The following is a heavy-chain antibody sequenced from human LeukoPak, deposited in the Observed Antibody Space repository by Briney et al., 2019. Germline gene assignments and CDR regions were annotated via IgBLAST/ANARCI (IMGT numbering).Heavy chain of an antibody. J-gene: IGHJ5*02. CDR1: GYRFTSYW. Sequence: GESLKISCKGAGYRFTSYWIGWVRQMPGKGPEWMGIIYPGDSDTRYSPSFEGQVTISADKSISTAFLRWTSLKASDTAMYYCARVIGTSWGKSGFDPWGQGTLGTVSS. D-gene: IGHD6-13*01. V-gene: IGHV5-51*01. CDR2: IYPGDSDT. CDR3: ARVIGTSWGKSGFDP.